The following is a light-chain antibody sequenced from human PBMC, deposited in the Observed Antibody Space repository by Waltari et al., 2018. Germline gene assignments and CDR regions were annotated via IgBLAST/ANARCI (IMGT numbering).Light chain of an antibody. CDR3: SSYTTSNTLV. V-gene: IGLV2-14*03. J-gene: IGLJ1*01. Sequence: WYQQQPGKAPKLMIYDVSNRPSGVSNRFSGSKSGNTASLTISGLQAEDEADYYCSSYTTSNTLVFGTGTNVNVL. CDR2: DVS.